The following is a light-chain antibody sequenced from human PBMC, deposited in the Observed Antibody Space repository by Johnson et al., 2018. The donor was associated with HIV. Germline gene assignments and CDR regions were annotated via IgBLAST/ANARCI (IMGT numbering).Light chain of an antibody. CDR1: SSNIGNAY. CDR2: END. Sequence: QSLLTQPPSVSAAPGQKVTISCSGRSSNIGNAYVSWYQQLPGTAPKLLIYENDKRPSGIPDRFSGSKSGTSATLAITGLQTGDEADDSFGTWDSIMRSEAVFGSGTKVTVL. V-gene: IGLV1-51*02. J-gene: IGLJ1*01. CDR3: GTWDSIMRSEAV.